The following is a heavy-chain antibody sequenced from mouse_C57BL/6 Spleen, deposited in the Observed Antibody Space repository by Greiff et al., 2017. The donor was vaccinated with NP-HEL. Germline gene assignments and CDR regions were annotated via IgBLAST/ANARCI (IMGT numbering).Heavy chain of an antibody. CDR2: ISSGSSTI. V-gene: IGHV5-17*01. J-gene: IGHJ2*01. D-gene: IGHD1-1*01. CDR1: GFTFSDYG. CDR3: ARRAFYGFDY. Sequence: DVKLVESGGGLVKPGGSLKLSCAASGFTFSDYGMHWVRQAPETGLEWVAYISSGSSTIYYADPVKGRFTISRDNAKNTLFLQMTSLRSEDTAMYYCARRAFYGFDYWGQGTTLTVSS.